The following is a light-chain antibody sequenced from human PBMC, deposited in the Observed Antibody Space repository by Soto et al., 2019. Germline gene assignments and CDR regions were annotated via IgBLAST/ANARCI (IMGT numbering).Light chain of an antibody. CDR3: QQDDSSVYT. Sequence: DIPMTQSPSTLSASVGDRVTITCRASQSISSWLAWYQQKPGKAPKLLIYRASRLGNGVPSRFSGSGSGTEFTLTISSLQPDDFATYQCQQDDSSVYTFGQGTKLEIK. CDR2: RAS. CDR1: QSISSW. V-gene: IGKV1-5*03. J-gene: IGKJ2*01.